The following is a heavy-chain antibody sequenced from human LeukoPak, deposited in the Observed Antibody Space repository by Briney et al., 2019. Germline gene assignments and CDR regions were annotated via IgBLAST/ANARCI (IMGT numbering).Heavy chain of an antibody. Sequence: GGSLRLSCAASGFTFSSYWMHWVRQAPGKGLVWVSRINSDGSSTSYADSVKGRFTISRDNAKNTLYLQMNSLRAEDTAVYYCAKDIGRGYCSSTSCRAFDPWGQGTLVTVSS. J-gene: IGHJ5*02. CDR2: INSDGSST. CDR3: AKDIGRGYCSSTSCRAFDP. D-gene: IGHD2-2*01. CDR1: GFTFSSYW. V-gene: IGHV3-74*01.